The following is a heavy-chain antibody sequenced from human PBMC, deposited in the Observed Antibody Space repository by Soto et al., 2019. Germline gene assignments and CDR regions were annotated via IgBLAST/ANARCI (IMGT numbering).Heavy chain of an antibody. V-gene: IGHV4-34*01. CDR3: ARRGYIVVVGGWFDP. J-gene: IGHJ5*02. D-gene: IGHD2-2*01. Sequence: QVQLQQWGAGLLKPSETLSLTCAVYGGSFSGYYWSWIRQPPGKGLEWIGEINHSGSTNYNPSLKNRVTISVDTSKNQFSLKLSSVTAADTAVYYCARRGYIVVVGGWFDPWGQGTLVTVSS. CDR2: INHSGST. CDR1: GGSFSGYY.